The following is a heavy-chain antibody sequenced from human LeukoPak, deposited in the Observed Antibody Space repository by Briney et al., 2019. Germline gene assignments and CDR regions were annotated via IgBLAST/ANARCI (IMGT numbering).Heavy chain of an antibody. CDR2: IYYSGST. Sequence: SETLSLTCTVSGDSISSYYWSWIRQPPGKGLEWIGYIYYSGSTNYNPSLTSRVTISLDTSKNQFSLKLSSVTAADTAVYYCARGRYYFDYWGQGTLVTVS. V-gene: IGHV4-59*01. CDR3: ARGRYYFDY. J-gene: IGHJ4*02. CDR1: GDSISSYY.